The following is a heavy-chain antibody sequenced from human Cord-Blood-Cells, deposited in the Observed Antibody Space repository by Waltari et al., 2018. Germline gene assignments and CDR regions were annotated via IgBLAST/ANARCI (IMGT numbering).Heavy chain of an antibody. Sequence: QVQLVESGGGVVQPGRSLRLSCAASGFTFSSYGMHWVRQAPGKGLEWVAVISYDGSNEYYADSVKGRFTISRDNSKNTLYLQMNSLRAEDTAVYYCAKELQRTPLLDYWGQGTLVTVSS. CDR3: AKELQRTPLLDY. J-gene: IGHJ4*02. D-gene: IGHD1-1*01. CDR1: GFTFSSYG. CDR2: ISYDGSNE. V-gene: IGHV3-30*18.